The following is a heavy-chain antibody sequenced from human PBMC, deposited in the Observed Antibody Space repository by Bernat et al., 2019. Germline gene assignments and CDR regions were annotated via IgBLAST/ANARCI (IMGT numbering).Heavy chain of an antibody. CDR2: IYSGGSK. Sequence: EVQLVESGGGLVQPGGSLRLSCAASGFTVSSNYMSWVRQAPGKGLEWVSVIYSGGSKYYEDSVKGRFTSSRQNSKNKLYLQMNSLGAEDTAVYYCARYGSGGAFDIWGQGTMVTVSS. V-gene: IGHV3-53*04. J-gene: IGHJ3*02. CDR3: ARYGSGGAFDI. CDR1: GFTVSSNY. D-gene: IGHD3-10*01.